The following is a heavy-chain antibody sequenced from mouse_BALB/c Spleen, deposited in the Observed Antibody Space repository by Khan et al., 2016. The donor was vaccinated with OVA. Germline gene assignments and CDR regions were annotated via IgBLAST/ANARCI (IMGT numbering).Heavy chain of an antibody. Sequence: EVQLQQSGPELVKPGASVKISCKASGYSFTGYFMNWVMQSHGKSLEWIGRINPHIGETFYNQKFKGKATLTVDESSSTANIELRSLASEDSAVYYCARKNGSDFDYWGQGTTLTVSS. CDR1: GYSFTGYF. J-gene: IGHJ2*01. V-gene: IGHV1-20*02. CDR3: ARKNGSDFDY. CDR2: INPHIGET. D-gene: IGHD1-1*01.